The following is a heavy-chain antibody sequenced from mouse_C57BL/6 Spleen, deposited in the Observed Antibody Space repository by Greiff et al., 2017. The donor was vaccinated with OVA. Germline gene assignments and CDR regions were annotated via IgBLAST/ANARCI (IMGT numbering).Heavy chain of an antibody. CDR2: IDPSDSYT. CDR1: GYTFTSYW. D-gene: IGHD4-1*01. J-gene: IGHJ2*01. V-gene: IGHV1-69*01. Sequence: VQLQQPGAELVMPGASVKLSCKASGYTFTSYWMHWVKQRPGQGLEWIGEIDPSDSYTNYNQKFKGKSTLTVDKSSSTAYMQLSSLTSEDSAVYYCARQDWEEEYYFDYWGQGTTLTVSS. CDR3: ARQDWEEEYYFDY.